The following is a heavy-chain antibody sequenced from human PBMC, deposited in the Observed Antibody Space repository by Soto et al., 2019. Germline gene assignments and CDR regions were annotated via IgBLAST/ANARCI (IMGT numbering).Heavy chain of an antibody. CDR2: LTYDGTKQ. CDR3: AKGDDNVWGNYRPPEKYHFDY. D-gene: IGHD3-16*02. J-gene: IGHJ4*02. CDR1: GFTFSDYG. Sequence: QVHLVESGGGEVQPGRSLRLSCAASGFTFSDYGMHWVRQAPGKGLEWIAGLTYDGTKQYYGDSVRGRFTISIDNSKNTLYVQMNSLRAEDTAVYYCAKGDDNVWGNYRPPEKYHFDYWGQGTLVTVSS. V-gene: IGHV3-30*18.